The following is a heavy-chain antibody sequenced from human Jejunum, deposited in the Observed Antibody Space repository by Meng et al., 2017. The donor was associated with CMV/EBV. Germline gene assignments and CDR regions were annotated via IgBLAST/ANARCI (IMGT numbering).Heavy chain of an antibody. D-gene: IGHD3-22*01. V-gene: IGHV3-23*01. J-gene: IGHJ4*02. Sequence: LSCAASGFTFTSYAMSWVRQAPGKGLEWVSGISAGGENIYYADSVKGRFTISRDNSKNTVYLQMNSLRAEDTAVYYCDSGSRGGFADYWGQGTLVTVSS. CDR2: ISAGGENI. CDR1: GFTFTSYA. CDR3: DSGSRGGFADY.